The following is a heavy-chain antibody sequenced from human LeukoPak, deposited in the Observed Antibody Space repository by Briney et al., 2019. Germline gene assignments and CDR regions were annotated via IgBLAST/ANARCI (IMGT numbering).Heavy chain of an antibody. CDR1: GYTFTSYD. CDR3: ARGILLRYFDWLFPAYYYYYMAV. V-gene: IGHV1-8*01. CDR2: MNPNSGKT. D-gene: IGHD3-9*01. Sequence: ASVKVSCKASGYTFTSYDINWVGQATGQGREGMGGMNPNSGKTGYAQKFQARVTMTTNTSISTAYMELSSLRSEATAVYYCARGILLRYFDWLFPAYYYYYMAVWGKGTTVTVSS. J-gene: IGHJ6*03.